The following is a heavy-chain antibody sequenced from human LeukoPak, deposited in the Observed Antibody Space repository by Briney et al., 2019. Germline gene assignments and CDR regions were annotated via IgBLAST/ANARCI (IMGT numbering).Heavy chain of an antibody. Sequence: GGSLRLSCTASGFTFSTSWMHWVRQAPGEGLVRVSRINPDGSAPTYADSVKGRFTISRDTAKDTLFLQMSSLRAEDTAVYSCARGYSGFGVYGMDVWGKGTTVTVSS. D-gene: IGHD5-12*01. J-gene: IGHJ6*04. CDR3: ARGYSGFGVYGMDV. CDR1: GFTFSTSW. CDR2: INPDGSAP. V-gene: IGHV3-74*01.